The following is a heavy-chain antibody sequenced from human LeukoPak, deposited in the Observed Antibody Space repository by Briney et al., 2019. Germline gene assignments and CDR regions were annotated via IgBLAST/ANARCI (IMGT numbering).Heavy chain of an antibody. CDR2: ISYDGSNK. D-gene: IGHD3-22*01. V-gene: IGHV3-30-3*01. J-gene: IGHJ4*02. CDR1: GFTFSHYA. Sequence: QAGGSLRLSCAASGFTFSHYAVHWVGQAPGKGLEWVALISYDGSNKYYADSVKGRLTISRDNFKNTLFLQMNSLRAEDTAIYYCARVGSSGYYAFDYWGQGTLVTVSS. CDR3: ARVGSSGYYAFDY.